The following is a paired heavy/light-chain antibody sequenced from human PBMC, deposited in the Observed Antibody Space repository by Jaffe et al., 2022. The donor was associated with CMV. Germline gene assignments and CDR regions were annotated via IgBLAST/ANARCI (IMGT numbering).Light chain of an antibody. Sequence: EIVLTQSPATLSLSPGERATLSCRASQSVSSYLAWYQQKPGQAPRLLIYDASNRATGIPARFSGSGSGTDFTLTISSLEPEDFAVYYCQQRTFGQGTKVEIK. V-gene: IGKV3-11*01. J-gene: IGKJ1*01. CDR1: QSVSSY. CDR2: DAS. CDR3: QQRT.
Heavy chain of an antibody. CDR1: GFTVSSNY. D-gene: IGHD6-19*01. CDR2: IYSGGST. Sequence: EVQLVETGGGLIQPGGSLRLSCAASGFTVSSNYMSWVRQAPGKGLEWVSVIYSGGSTYYADSVKGRFTISRDNSKNTLYLQMNSLRAEDTAVYYCARHVAAHPRAYYYYYMDVWGKGTTVTVSS. J-gene: IGHJ6*03. CDR3: ARHVAAHPRAYYYYYMDV. V-gene: IGHV3-53*02.